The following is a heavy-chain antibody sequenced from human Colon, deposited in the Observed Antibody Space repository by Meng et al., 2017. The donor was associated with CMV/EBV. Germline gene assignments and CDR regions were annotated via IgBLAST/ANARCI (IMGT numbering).Heavy chain of an antibody. D-gene: IGHD6-19*01. CDR2: IYSGGST. CDR1: GFTVSSNY. J-gene: IGHJ4*02. Sequence: GESLKISCAASGFTVSSNYMSWVRQAPGKGLEWVSVIYSGGSTYYADSVKGRFTISRDNSKNTLYLQMNSLRAEDTAVYYCARARGIAVAGYFDYWGQGTLVTVSS. V-gene: IGHV3-53*01. CDR3: ARARGIAVAGYFDY.